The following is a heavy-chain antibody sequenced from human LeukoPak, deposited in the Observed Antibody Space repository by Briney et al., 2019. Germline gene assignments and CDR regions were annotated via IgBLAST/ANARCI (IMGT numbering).Heavy chain of an antibody. D-gene: IGHD3-10*01. CDR2: INHSGST. CDR3: ARQMYYYGSGSYRPLDETPFDP. Sequence: SETLSLTCAVYGGSFSGYYWSWIRQPPGKGLEWIGEINHSGSTNYNPPLKSRVTISVDTSKNQFSLKLSSVTAADTAVYYCARQMYYYGSGSYRPLDETPFDPWGQGTLVTVSS. CDR1: GGSFSGYY. V-gene: IGHV4-34*01. J-gene: IGHJ5*02.